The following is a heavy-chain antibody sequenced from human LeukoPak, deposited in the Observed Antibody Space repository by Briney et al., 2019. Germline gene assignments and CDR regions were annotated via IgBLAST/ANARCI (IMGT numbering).Heavy chain of an antibody. CDR1: GFTFSSYS. V-gene: IGHV3-48*01. Sequence: GGSLRLSCAASGFTFSSYSMIWVRQAPGKGLEWVSYISSSSSTIYYADSVKGRFTISRDNAKNSLYLQMNSLRAEDTAVHYCARGQDIVVVVAATDYWGQGTLVTVSS. CDR2: ISSSSSTI. CDR3: ARGQDIVVVVAATDY. J-gene: IGHJ4*02. D-gene: IGHD2-15*01.